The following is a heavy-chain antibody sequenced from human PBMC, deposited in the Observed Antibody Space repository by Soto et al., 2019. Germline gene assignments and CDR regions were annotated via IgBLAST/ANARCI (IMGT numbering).Heavy chain of an antibody. D-gene: IGHD2-21*02. V-gene: IGHV1-3*05. CDR1: GYTFTNYA. J-gene: IGHJ4*01. CDR3: ARSIVVATALDY. CDR2: INAGNGNT. Sequence: QVQLVQSGDEEKKPGASVKVSCKASGYTFTNYAMHWVRQAPGQRLEWMGWINAGNGNTKYSHKFQGSITITRDTTASKAYMELRSLRSEDMDVYYSARSIVVATALDYWGQGTLVTVSS.